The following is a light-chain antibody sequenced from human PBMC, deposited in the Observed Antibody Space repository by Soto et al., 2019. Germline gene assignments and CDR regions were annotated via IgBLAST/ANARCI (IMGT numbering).Light chain of an antibody. J-gene: IGKJ1*01. CDR3: QQYNSYSPT. V-gene: IGKV1-5*03. Sequence: DIQMTQSPSTLSASVGDIVTITCRASQSISSWLAWYQQKPGKAPKILIYKASSLESGVPSRFSGSGSGTEFNLTISSLQPDDFATYYCQQYNSYSPTFGQGTKVDIK. CDR2: KAS. CDR1: QSISSW.